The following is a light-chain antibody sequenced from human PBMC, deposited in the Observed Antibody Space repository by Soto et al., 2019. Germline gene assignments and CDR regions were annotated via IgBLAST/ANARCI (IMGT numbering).Light chain of an antibody. CDR1: QSIRSY. V-gene: IGKV1-39*01. CDR3: QQSYITPPGT. CDR2: AAS. Sequence: DIQMTQSPSSLSASVGDRVTITCRASQSIRSYLNWYQQKPGKAPKVLIYAASGLQTGVPSRFSGSGSGTDFTLSISSLQREDFATYYCQQSYITPPGTFGQWTKVDIK. J-gene: IGKJ1*01.